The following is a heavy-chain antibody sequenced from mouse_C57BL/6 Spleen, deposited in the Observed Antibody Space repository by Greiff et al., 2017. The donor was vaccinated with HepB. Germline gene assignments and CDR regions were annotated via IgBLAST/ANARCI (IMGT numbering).Heavy chain of an antibody. D-gene: IGHD2-1*01. V-gene: IGHV2-2*01. CDR3: AKLYYGNPYAMDY. CDR1: GFSLTSYG. J-gene: IGHJ4*01. CDR2: IWSGGST. Sequence: VKLVESGPGLVQPSQSLSITCTVSGFSLTSYGVHWVRQSPGKGLEWLGVIWSGGSTDYNAAFISRLSISKDNSKSQVFFKMNSLQADDTAIYYCAKLYYGNPYAMDYWGQGTSVTVSS.